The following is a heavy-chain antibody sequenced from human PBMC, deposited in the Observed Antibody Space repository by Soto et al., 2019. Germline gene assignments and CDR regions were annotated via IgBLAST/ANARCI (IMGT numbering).Heavy chain of an antibody. CDR1: GFTFSSYG. Sequence: PGGSLRLSCAASGFTFSSYGMHWVRQAPGKGLEWVAVIWYDGSNKDYADSVKGRFTISRDNSKNSLYLQMNSLRAEDTAVYYCARDRSSSWYGGMEVWGQGTTVTVSS. V-gene: IGHV3-33*01. D-gene: IGHD6-13*01. CDR3: ARDRSSSWYGGMEV. CDR2: IWYDGSNK. J-gene: IGHJ6*02.